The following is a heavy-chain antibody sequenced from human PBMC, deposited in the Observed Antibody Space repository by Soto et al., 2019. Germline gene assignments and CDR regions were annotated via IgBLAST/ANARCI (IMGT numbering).Heavy chain of an antibody. CDR1: GGTFSSYT. CDR2: IIPIVGIA. D-gene: IGHD6-13*01. CDR3: ARVIEGAGAWNEWFDP. J-gene: IGHJ5*02. V-gene: IGHV1-69*02. Sequence: QVQLVQSGAEVKKPGSSVKVSCKASGGTFSSYTISWVRQAPGQGLEWMGRIIPIVGIANYAQKFQGRVTITADKSTSTAYLELISLRAEDTAVYYCARVIEGAGAWNEWFDPWGQGTPVTVSS.